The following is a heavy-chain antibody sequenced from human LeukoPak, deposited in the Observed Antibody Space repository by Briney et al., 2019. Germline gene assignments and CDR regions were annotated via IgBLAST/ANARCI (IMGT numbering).Heavy chain of an antibody. V-gene: IGHV1-69*04. CDR2: IIHIFGIA. CDR3: ARDYGREEYLLLLAANGMDV. CDR1: GGTVSSYA. Sequence: ASVKVSCKASGGTVSSYAISWVRQAPGQGLEWMGRIIHIFGIANYAQKFQGRVTITADKSTSTAYMELSSLRSEDTAVYYCARDYGREEYLLLLAANGMDVWGQGTTVTVSS. D-gene: IGHD2-2*01. J-gene: IGHJ6*02.